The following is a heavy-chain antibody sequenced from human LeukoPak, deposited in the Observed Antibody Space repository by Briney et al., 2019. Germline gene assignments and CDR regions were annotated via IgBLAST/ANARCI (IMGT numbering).Heavy chain of an antibody. CDR1: GYTFTDYI. V-gene: IGHV1-2*02. J-gene: IGHJ3*02. CDR3: ARERYDWNEVRAFDI. Sequence: GASVKVSCKASGYTFTDYIIHWVRQAPGQGLEWMGWINPKYGDTNYAQKFKGRLTITRDTSTSTAYMDLSRLRSDDTAVFYCARERYDWNEVRAFDIWGHGTLVIVFS. D-gene: IGHD1-20*01. CDR2: INPKYGDT.